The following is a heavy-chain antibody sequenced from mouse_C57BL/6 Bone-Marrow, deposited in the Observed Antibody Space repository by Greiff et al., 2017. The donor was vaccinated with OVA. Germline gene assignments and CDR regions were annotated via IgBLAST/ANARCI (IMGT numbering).Heavy chain of an antibody. D-gene: IGHD1-1*01. J-gene: IGHJ4*01. CDR1: GFTFSDYG. CDR2: ISNLAYSI. V-gene: IGHV5-15*01. CDR3: ARIGDYYGSSYLYAMDY. Sequence: EVKLVESGGGLVQPGGSLKLSCAASGFTFSDYGMAWVRQAPRKGPEWVAFISNLAYSIYYADTVTGRFTISRENAKNTLYLEMSSLRSEDTAMYYCARIGDYYGSSYLYAMDYWGQGTSVTVSS.